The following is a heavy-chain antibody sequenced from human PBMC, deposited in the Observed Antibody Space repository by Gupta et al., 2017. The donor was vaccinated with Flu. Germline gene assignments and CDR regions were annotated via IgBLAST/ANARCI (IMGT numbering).Heavy chain of an antibody. V-gene: IGHV1-69*01. CDR3: ARGRDTGTTNNFDY. Sequence: QAHGQGLEWMGGIIPSFGTANYAQKFQGRVTITADESTSTAYMELSSLRSEDTAVYYCARGRDTGTTNNFDYWGQGTLVTVSS. J-gene: IGHJ4*02. CDR2: IIPSFGTA. D-gene: IGHD4-17*01.